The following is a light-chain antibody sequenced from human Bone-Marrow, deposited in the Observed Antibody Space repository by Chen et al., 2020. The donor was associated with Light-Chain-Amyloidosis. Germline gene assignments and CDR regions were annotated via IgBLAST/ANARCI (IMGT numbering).Light chain of an antibody. Sequence: QSALLQPASAFGSPAQPIIIPFTGTSGDVGGDNHVSWYQQHPDKAPKLMIYEVTNRLSWVPDRFSGSKSDNAASLTISVLQTEEEADYVCSSYTITSTLVFGSGTRVTVL. V-gene: IGLV2-14*01. CDR1: SGDVGGDNH. CDR2: EVT. CDR3: SSYTITSTLV. J-gene: IGLJ1*01.